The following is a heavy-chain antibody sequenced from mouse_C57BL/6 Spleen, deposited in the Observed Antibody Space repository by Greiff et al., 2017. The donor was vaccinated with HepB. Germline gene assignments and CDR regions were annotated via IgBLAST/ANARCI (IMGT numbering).Heavy chain of an antibody. V-gene: IGHV1-69*01. Sequence: QVQLQQPGAELVMPGASVKLSCKASGYTFTSYWMHWVKQRPGQGLEWIGEIDPSDSYTNYNQKFKGKSTLTVDKSSSTAYMQRSSLTSEDSAVYYCATDGAVDYFDYWGQGTTLTVSS. J-gene: IGHJ2*01. CDR1: GYTFTSYW. CDR3: ATDGAVDYFDY. CDR2: IDPSDSYT. D-gene: IGHD1-1*01.